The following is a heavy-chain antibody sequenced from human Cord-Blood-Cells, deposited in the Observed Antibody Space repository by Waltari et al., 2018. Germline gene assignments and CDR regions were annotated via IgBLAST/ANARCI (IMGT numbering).Heavy chain of an antibody. CDR1: GFTFSSYG. D-gene: IGHD6-13*01. CDR2: ISDDGRNK. V-gene: IGHV3-30*18. Sequence: QVQLVESGGGVVQPGRSLRLSCAASGFTFSSYGLHWVRQAPGKGLEWVAVISDDGRNKYYADSVKGRFTISRDNSKNALYLQMNSLRAEDTAVYYCAKDRVAAPAYYYYYMDVWGKGTTVTVSS. CDR3: AKDRVAAPAYYYYYMDV. J-gene: IGHJ6*03.